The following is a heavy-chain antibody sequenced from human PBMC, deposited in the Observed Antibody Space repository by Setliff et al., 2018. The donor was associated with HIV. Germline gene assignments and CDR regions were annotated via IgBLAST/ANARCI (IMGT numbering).Heavy chain of an antibody. CDR3: ARPRRVRSRAWYWFDI. Sequence: SETLSLTCTVSGGSISSGSYYWSWIRQPAGKGLEWIGHIHTSGSTKYNPSLKSRVTISVDSSKNQFSLNLFSVTAADTAVYYCARPRRVRSRAWYWFDIWGQGTLVTVSS. V-gene: IGHV4-61*09. J-gene: IGHJ5*02. D-gene: IGHD6-19*01. CDR2: IHTSGST. CDR1: GGSISSGSYY.